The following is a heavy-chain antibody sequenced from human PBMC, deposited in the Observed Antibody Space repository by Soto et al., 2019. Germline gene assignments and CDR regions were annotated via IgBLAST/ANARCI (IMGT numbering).Heavy chain of an antibody. Sequence: QAQLVQSGGEVKKPGASVKVSCRASGYTFTSYGYAWVRQAPGQGLEWMGWISAYNGDTNYAQKFHDTATLTTDTSTTTAHMELRNLGSDDTAVYYCARSGAYCTSITCLFDSFWGLGTLVTVSS. J-gene: IGHJ4*02. CDR1: GYTFTSYG. V-gene: IGHV1-18*01. D-gene: IGHD2-8*01. CDR2: ISAYNGDT. CDR3: ARSGAYCTSITCLFDSF.